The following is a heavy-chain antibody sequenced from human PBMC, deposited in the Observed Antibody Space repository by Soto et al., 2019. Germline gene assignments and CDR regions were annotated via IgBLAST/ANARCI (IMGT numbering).Heavy chain of an antibody. CDR2: FDPEDGET. CDR3: ATTKLTEPARPYCSGTDV. J-gene: IGHJ6*02. V-gene: IGHV1-24*01. D-gene: IGHD6-6*01. Sequence: KGLEWMGGFDPEDGETIYAQRFQGRVTMTEDTSTDTAYMELSSLRSEDTAVYYCATTKLTEPARPYCSGTDVWGQGTSV.